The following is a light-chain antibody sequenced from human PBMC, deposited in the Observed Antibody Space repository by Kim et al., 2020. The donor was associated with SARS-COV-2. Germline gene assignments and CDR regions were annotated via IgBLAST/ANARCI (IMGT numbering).Light chain of an antibody. Sequence: EIVLTQSPGTLSLSPGGKATLSCRASQTVSSSYLAWYQQKPGQAPRLLIYDASTRATGIPDRFSGSGSGTDFTLTISRLEPEDFAVYYCQQYARSPKTFGQGTKVDIK. CDR1: QTVSSSY. CDR3: QQYARSPKT. J-gene: IGKJ1*01. CDR2: DAS. V-gene: IGKV3-20*01.